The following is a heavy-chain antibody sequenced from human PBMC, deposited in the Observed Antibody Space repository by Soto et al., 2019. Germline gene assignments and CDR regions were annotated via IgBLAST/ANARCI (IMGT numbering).Heavy chain of an antibody. CDR3: ARDGGALDY. D-gene: IGHD4-17*01. CDR1: GFTFSSYG. V-gene: IGHV3-33*01. CDR2: IWYDGSNK. Sequence: QVQLVESGGGVVQPGRSLRLSCAASGFTFSSYGMHWVRQAPGKGLEWVAVIWYDGSNKYYADSVKGRFTISRDNSKNTLYLQMNSLKAEDTAVYYCARDGGALDYWGQGTLVTGSS. J-gene: IGHJ4*02.